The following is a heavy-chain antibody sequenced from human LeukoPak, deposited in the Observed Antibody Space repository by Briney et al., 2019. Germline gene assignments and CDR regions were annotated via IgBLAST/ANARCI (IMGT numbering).Heavy chain of an antibody. J-gene: IGHJ4*02. Sequence: PSETLSVTCSFSGGSISGTHYYWSWIRQPPGRGLEWIGEINHSGSTNYNPSLKSRVTISVDTSKNQFSLKLSSVTAADTAVYYCASVFLAARRGDYWGQGTLVIVSS. CDR2: INHSGST. CDR3: ASVFLAARRGDY. V-gene: IGHV4-34*01. CDR1: GGSISGTHYY. D-gene: IGHD6-6*01.